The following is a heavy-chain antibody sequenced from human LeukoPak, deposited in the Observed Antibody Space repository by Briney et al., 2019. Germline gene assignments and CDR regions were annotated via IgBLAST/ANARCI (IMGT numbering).Heavy chain of an antibody. J-gene: IGHJ4*02. CDR3: AKDVMATMSSGGYYFDH. D-gene: IGHD5-12*01. Sequence: GGSLRLSCAASGFPLSRYAMSWVRQAPGKGLEWISGSSGRDGTTAYADPVKGRFTISRDSSRNSQFLQLDSLRPEDTAVYYCAKDVMATMSSGGYYFDHWGQGTLATVSS. V-gene: IGHV3-23*01. CDR2: SSGRDGTT. CDR1: GFPLSRYA.